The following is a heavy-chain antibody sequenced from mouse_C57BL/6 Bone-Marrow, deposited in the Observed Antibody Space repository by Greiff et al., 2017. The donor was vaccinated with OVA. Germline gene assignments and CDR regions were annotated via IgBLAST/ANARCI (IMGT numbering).Heavy chain of an antibody. V-gene: IGHV1-72*01. CDR1: GYTFTRYW. CDR3: ARALYYSNAY. CDR2: IDPNSGGT. D-gene: IGHD2-5*01. Sequence: QVQLQQPGAELVKPGASVKLSCKASGYTFTRYWMHWVKQRPGRGLELIGRIDPNSGGTKYNEKFKSKATLTVDKPSSTAYMQLSSLTSEDSAVYYCARALYYSNAYWGQGTTLTVSS. J-gene: IGHJ2*01.